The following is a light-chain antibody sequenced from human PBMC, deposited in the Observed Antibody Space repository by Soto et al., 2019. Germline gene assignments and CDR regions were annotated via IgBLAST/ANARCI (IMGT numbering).Light chain of an antibody. Sequence: QSALTQPASVSGSPGQSITISCTGTSSDVGGFDYVSWYQHLPGKAPKLIIYEVTNRPSGVSHRFSGSKSAYTASLTISGLQAEDEADYYCRSFTPTSTYVFGTGTKVTVL. CDR2: EVT. CDR1: SSDVGGFDY. CDR3: RSFTPTSTYV. J-gene: IGLJ1*01. V-gene: IGLV2-14*01.